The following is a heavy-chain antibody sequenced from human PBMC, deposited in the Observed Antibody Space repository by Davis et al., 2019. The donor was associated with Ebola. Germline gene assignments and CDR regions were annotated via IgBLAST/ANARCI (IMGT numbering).Heavy chain of an antibody. J-gene: IGHJ2*01. Sequence: GSLRLSCAASGFSVSANYMNWIRQPPGKGLEWVGSIYYSGAIYYNPSLKSRVTISVDTSKNQFSLKLTSVTATDTAVYYCARPSGYGGYWYFDLWGRGTLATVSS. CDR3: ARPSGYGGYWYFDL. D-gene: IGHD1-26*01. CDR2: IYYSGAI. CDR1: GFSVSANY. V-gene: IGHV4-39*01.